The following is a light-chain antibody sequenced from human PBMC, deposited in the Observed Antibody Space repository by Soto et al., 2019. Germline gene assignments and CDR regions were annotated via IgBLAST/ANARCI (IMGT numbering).Light chain of an antibody. CDR1: SSNIGSTYD. V-gene: IGLV1-40*01. J-gene: IGLJ1*01. Sequence: SALTQPPSVSGAPGQRVTISCTGSSSNIGSTYDVQWYQQLPGTAPKLLIHGNTERPSGVPDRFSGSKSGTSASLAITGLQADDEADYYCQSYDDSLSVHYVFGTGTKVTVL. CDR2: GNT. CDR3: QSYDDSLSVHYV.